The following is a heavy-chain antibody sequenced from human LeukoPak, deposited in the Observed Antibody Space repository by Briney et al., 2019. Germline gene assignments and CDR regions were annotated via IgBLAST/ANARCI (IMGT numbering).Heavy chain of an antibody. CDR1: GFTFSTYW. V-gene: IGHV3-7*01. D-gene: IGHD3-22*01. CDR3: ARDSSGYQ. CDR2: IKEDGSEK. Sequence: GGSLRLSCAAAGFTFSTYWMSWVRQAPGKGLEWVANIKEDGSEKYYGDSVKGRFTISRDNAKNSLYLEMNSLRVEDTAVYYCARDSSGYQWGQGTLVTVSS. J-gene: IGHJ4*02.